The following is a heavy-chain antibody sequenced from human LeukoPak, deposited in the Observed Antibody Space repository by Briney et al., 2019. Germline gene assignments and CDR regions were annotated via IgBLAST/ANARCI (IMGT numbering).Heavy chain of an antibody. V-gene: IGHV4-39*01. D-gene: IGHD3-3*01. CDR1: GGSISSSRYY. Sequence: SETLSLTCTVSGGSISSSRYYWGWIRQPPGKGLEWIGSIYYSGSTYYNPSLKSRVTISVDTSKNQFSLKLSSVTAADTAVYYCARGPSGEITIFGVVILPFDYWGQGTLVTVSS. J-gene: IGHJ4*02. CDR2: IYYSGST. CDR3: ARGPSGEITIFGVVILPFDY.